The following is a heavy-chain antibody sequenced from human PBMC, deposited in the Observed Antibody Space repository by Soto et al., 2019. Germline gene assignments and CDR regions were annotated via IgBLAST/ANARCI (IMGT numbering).Heavy chain of an antibody. CDR2: IYYSGST. D-gene: IGHD5-12*01. J-gene: IGHJ4*02. CDR3: ARQKWDGYNSEFDY. Sequence: QLQLQESGPGLVKPSETLSLTCTVSGGSISSSSYYWGWIRQPPGKGLEWIGSIYYSGSTYYNPSLKSRVTISVDTSKNQFSLKLSSVPAADTAVYYCARQKWDGYNSEFDYWGQGTLVTVSS. CDR1: GGSISSSSYY. V-gene: IGHV4-39*01.